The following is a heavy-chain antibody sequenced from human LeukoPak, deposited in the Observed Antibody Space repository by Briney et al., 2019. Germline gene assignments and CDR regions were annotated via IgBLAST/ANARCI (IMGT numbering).Heavy chain of an antibody. CDR1: GYTLTELS. J-gene: IGHJ6*03. Sequence: ASVKVSCKVSGYTLTELSMHWVRQAPGKGLEWMGGFDPEDGETIYAQKFQGRVTMTEDTSTDTAYMELSSLRSEDTAVYYCATADPSHCSSTSCYTEYYYHYYMDVWGKGTTVTVSS. D-gene: IGHD2-2*02. V-gene: IGHV1-24*01. CDR2: FDPEDGET. CDR3: ATADPSHCSSTSCYTEYYYHYYMDV.